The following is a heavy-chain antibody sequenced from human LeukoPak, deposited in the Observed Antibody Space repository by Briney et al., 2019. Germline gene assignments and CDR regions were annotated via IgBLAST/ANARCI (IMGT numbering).Heavy chain of an antibody. J-gene: IGHJ4*02. CDR3: AKDGGV. V-gene: IGHV3-23*01. D-gene: IGHD3-10*01. CDR1: GFTFSDYY. CDR2: ISGGGST. Sequence: PGGSLRLSCAASGFTFSDYYMSWIRQAPGKGLEWVSAISGGGSTYYSDSVKGRFTISRDNSKNTLYLQMNSLRAEDTAAYYCAKDGGVWGQGTLVTVSS.